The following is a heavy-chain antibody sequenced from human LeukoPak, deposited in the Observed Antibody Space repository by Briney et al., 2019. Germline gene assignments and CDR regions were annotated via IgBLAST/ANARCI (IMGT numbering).Heavy chain of an antibody. CDR1: GGSISSYY. CDR2: IYHSGST. Sequence: PSETLSLTCTVSGGSISSYYWSWIWQPPGKGLEWIGYIYHSGSTKYNPSLGSRVTISVDTSKNQFSLRLKSVTAADTAVYYCARGYCSINSCYYVSWGQGTLVTVSS. CDR3: ARGYCSINSCYYVS. D-gene: IGHD2-2*01. J-gene: IGHJ5*02. V-gene: IGHV4-59*01.